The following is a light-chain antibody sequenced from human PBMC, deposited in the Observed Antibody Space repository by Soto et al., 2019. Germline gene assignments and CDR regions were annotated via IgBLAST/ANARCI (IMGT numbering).Light chain of an antibody. V-gene: IGLV2-18*02. CDR3: SSYTSSSTYV. J-gene: IGLJ1*01. CDR1: SSDVGSYNG. Sequence: QSALTQPPSVSRSPGQSVAISCTGTSSDVGSYNGVSWYQQPPGTAPKVMIYEVSNRPSGVPDRFSGSKSGNTASLTISGLQAEDEADYYCSSYTSSSTYVFGTGTKVTVL. CDR2: EVS.